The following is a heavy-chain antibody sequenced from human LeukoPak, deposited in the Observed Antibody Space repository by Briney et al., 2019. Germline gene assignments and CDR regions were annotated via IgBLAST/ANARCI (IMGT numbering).Heavy chain of an antibody. CDR1: GYTFTSYD. CDR2: MNPNSANT. D-gene: IGHD6-19*01. J-gene: IGHJ6*02. CDR3: ARGRLAVAGTYYYYGMDV. V-gene: IGHV1-8*01. Sequence: GASVRVSCKASGYTFTSYDINWVRQATGQGLEWMGWMNPNSANTGYAQKFQGRVTMTRNTSISTAYMELSSLRSEDTAVYYCARGRLAVAGTYYYYGMDVWGQGTTVTVS.